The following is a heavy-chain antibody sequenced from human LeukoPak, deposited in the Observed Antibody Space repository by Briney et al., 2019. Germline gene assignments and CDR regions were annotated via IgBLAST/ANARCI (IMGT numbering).Heavy chain of an antibody. CDR1: GGSISSYY. D-gene: IGHD6-19*01. J-gene: IGHJ3*02. CDR3: ACGYSSGWYRGLDAFDI. Sequence: SSETLSLTCTVSGGSISSYYWSWIRQPPGKGLEWIGYIYYSGSTNYNPSLKSRVTISVDTSKNQFSLKLSSVTAADTAVYYCACGYSSGWYRGLDAFDIWGQGTMVTVSS. V-gene: IGHV4-59*01. CDR2: IYYSGST.